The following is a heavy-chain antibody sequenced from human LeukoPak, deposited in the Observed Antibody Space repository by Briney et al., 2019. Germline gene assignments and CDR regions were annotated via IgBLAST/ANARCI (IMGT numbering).Heavy chain of an antibody. CDR3: AKDSGYDSSYYYYMDV. Sequence: GGSLRLSCAASGFTFSSYAMSWVRQAPGKGLEWVSAISGSGGSTYYADSVKGRFTISRDSSKNTLYLQMNSLRAEDTAVYYCAKDSGYDSSYYYYMDVWGKGTTVTVSS. J-gene: IGHJ6*03. D-gene: IGHD5-12*01. CDR2: ISGSGGST. CDR1: GFTFSSYA. V-gene: IGHV3-23*01.